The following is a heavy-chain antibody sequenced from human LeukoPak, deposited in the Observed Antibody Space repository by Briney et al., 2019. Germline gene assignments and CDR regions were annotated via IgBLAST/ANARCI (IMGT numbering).Heavy chain of an antibody. V-gene: IGHV4-38-2*01. J-gene: IGHJ4*02. CDR3: ARNGGYGRFDY. CDR2: IDHSGST. CDR1: GYSISSGYF. Sequence: SETLSLTCAVSGYSISSGYFWGWIRRPPGKGLEWIGTIDHSGSTYYNPSLKRRVTISVDTSKNQFSLTLSSVTAADTAFYYCARNGGYGRFDYWGQGTLVTVSS. D-gene: IGHD1-26*01.